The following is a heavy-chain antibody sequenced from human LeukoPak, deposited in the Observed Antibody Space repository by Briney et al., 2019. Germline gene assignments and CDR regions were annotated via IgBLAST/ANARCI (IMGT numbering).Heavy chain of an antibody. CDR3: ARRAGYYGSGSYYY. CDR2: INHSGST. J-gene: IGHJ4*02. D-gene: IGHD3-10*01. Sequence: SETLSLTCAVYGGSFSGYYWSWIRQPPGKGLEWIGEINHSGSTNYSPSLKSRVTISVDTSKNQFSLKLSSVTAADTAVYYCARRAGYYGSGSYYYWGQGTLVTVSS. V-gene: IGHV4-34*01. CDR1: GGSFSGYY.